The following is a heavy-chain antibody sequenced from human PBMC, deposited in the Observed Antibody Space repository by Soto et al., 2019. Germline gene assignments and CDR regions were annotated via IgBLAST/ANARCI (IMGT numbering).Heavy chain of an antibody. V-gene: IGHV3-30*18. CDR2: ISYDGRHK. D-gene: IGHD3-3*01. J-gene: IGHJ4*02. CDR3: AKDRAPFIYDSWSGPFDF. Sequence: GGSLRLSCAASGFTFSNHGMNWVRQAPGKGLEWVSVISYDGRHKHYADSVKGRFSISRDNSQNTLYLQIYSLRGEDTAVYYCAKDRAPFIYDSWSGPFDFWGQGTLVPVSS. CDR1: GFTFSNHG.